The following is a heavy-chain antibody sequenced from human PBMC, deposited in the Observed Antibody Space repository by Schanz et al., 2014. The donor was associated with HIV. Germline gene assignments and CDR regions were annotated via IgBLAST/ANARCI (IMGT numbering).Heavy chain of an antibody. V-gene: IGHV1-8*01. CDR1: GYTFTNYD. CDR2: MNPNSGNT. CDR3: ARRRSEIVPAAIVLHYYYGFDV. J-gene: IGHJ6*02. D-gene: IGHD2-2*02. Sequence: QVPLVQSGAEVKKPGASVRVSCTASGYTFTNYDINWVRQATGQGLEWMGWMNPNSGNTGYAQKFQGRVTMTRDTSKSTAYMDLSSLRSEDTAVYYCARRRSEIVPAAIVLHYYYGFDVWGQGTTVTVS.